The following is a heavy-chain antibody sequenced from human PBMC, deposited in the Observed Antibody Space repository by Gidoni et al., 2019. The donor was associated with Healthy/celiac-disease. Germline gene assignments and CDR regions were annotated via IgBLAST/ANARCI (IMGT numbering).Heavy chain of an antibody. CDR3: ARLLDPYSSSWYWYFDL. CDR1: GGSISSYY. Sequence: QVQLQESGPGLVKPSETLSLTCTVSGGSISSYYWSWIRQPPGKGLEWIGYIYYSGSTNYNPSLKSRVTISVDTSKNQFSLKLSSVTAADTAVYYCARLLDPYSSSWYWYFDLWGRGTLVTVSS. V-gene: IGHV4-59*08. J-gene: IGHJ2*01. CDR2: IYYSGST. D-gene: IGHD6-13*01.